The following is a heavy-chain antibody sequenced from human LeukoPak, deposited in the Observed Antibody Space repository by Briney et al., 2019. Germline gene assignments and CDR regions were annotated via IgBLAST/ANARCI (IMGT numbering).Heavy chain of an antibody. V-gene: IGHV3-23*01. CDR1: GVSFSGYA. D-gene: IGHD1-26*01. CDR2: ISGSGGST. Sequence: PGGSLRLSCAVSGVSFSGYAMHWVRQAPGKGLEWVSAISGSGGSTYYADSVKGRFTISRDNSKNTLYLQMNSLRAEDTAVYYCAYEGAGFDYWGQGTLVTVSS. CDR3: AYEGAGFDY. J-gene: IGHJ4*02.